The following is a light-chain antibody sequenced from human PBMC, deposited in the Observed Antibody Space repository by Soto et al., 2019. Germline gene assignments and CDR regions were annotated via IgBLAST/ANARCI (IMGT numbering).Light chain of an antibody. CDR3: QQSPHPPAAWT. J-gene: IGKJ1*01. V-gene: IGKV1-33*01. CDR2: DAS. Sequence: ESGGDSITITNQASQDIRNYLNWYQQKPGKAPKLLIYDASNLETGVPSRFSGSGTRTASSYTIRRPRPADRATHPIQQSPHPPAAWTIRQGTKV. CDR1: QDIRNY.